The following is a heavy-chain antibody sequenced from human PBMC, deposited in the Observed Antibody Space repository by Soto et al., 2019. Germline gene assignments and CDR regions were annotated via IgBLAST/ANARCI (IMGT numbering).Heavy chain of an antibody. CDR2: IYYSGST. Sequence: SETLSLTCTVSGCSISSSSYYWGWIRQPPGKGLEWIGSIYYSGSTYYNPSLKSRVTISVDTSKNQFSLKLSSVTAADTAVYYCARGKELLFNDYGIDVWGQGTTVTVSS. J-gene: IGHJ6*02. CDR1: GCSISSSSYY. CDR3: ARGKELLFNDYGIDV. V-gene: IGHV4-39*01. D-gene: IGHD2-15*01.